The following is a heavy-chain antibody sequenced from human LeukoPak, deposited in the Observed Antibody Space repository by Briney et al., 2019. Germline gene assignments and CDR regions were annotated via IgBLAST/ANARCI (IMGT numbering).Heavy chain of an antibody. V-gene: IGHV4-4*07. Sequence: SETLSLTGTVSGGSISSYYWSWIRQPAGKGLEWIGRIYTSGSTNYNPSLKSRVTMSVDTSKNQFSLKLSSVTAADTAVYYCARDGGVTVTTGNWFDPWGQGTLVTVSS. J-gene: IGHJ5*02. CDR1: GGSISSYY. D-gene: IGHD4-17*01. CDR3: ARDGGVTVTTGNWFDP. CDR2: IYTSGST.